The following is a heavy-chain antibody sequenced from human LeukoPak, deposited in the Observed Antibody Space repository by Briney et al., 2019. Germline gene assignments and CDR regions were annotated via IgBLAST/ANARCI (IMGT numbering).Heavy chain of an antibody. D-gene: IGHD1-26*01. CDR2: ISGSGGST. V-gene: IGHV3-23*01. Sequence: GGSLRLSCAASGFTFSSYAMSWVRQAPGKGLEWVSGISGSGGSTYYADSVKGRFTISRDNSKNTLYLQMGSLRAEDMAVYYCARNRGSTPDYYYYMDVWGKGTTVTISS. CDR3: ARNRGSTPDYYYYMDV. CDR1: GFTFSSYA. J-gene: IGHJ6*03.